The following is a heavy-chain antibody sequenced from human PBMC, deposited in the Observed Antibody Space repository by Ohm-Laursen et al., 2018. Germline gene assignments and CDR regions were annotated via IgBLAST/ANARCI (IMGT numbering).Heavy chain of an antibody. V-gene: IGHV3-23*01. J-gene: IGHJ6*02. Sequence: SLRLSCAASGFTFSSYAMSWVRQAPGKGLEWVSAISGSGGSTYYADSVKGRFTISRDNSKNTLYLQMNSLRAEDTAVYYCSKGGYTSSWYSPGDVWGQGTTVTVSS. CDR3: SKGGYTSSWYSPGDV. CDR1: GFTFSSYA. CDR2: ISGSGGST. D-gene: IGHD6-13*01.